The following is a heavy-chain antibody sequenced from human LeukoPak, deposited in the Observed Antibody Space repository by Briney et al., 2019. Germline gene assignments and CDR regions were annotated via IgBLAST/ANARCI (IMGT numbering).Heavy chain of an antibody. V-gene: IGHV4-39*07. J-gene: IGHJ4*02. D-gene: IGHD3-16*01. CDR2: ICYDGNT. CDR3: VKDRGNHVTDY. CDR1: GGSMSSNTCY. Sequence: SETLSLTCTVSGGSMSSNTCYWGWIRQPPGRGLEWIGTICYDGNTYYNPSPSLKSRITVSVDTSKNQFSLKLTSVTAADTAVYYCVKDRGNHVTDYWGRGTLVTVSS.